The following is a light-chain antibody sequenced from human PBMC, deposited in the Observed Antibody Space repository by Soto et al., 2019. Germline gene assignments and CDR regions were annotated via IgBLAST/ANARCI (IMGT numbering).Light chain of an antibody. Sequence: SYVLTQRPSVSVAPEKTASITCGGDNIGDKAVHWYQHRPGQAPRLVIYYDFERPSGIHERFSGSNSGNTATLTISRVEAGDEPDYYCQVGDRANDHPIFGGGTKLTVL. CDR3: QVGDRANDHPI. V-gene: IGLV3-21*04. CDR2: YDF. CDR1: NIGDKA. J-gene: IGLJ2*01.